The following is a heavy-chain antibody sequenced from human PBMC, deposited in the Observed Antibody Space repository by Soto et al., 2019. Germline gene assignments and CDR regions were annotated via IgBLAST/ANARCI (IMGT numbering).Heavy chain of an antibody. CDR3: ARDRGVASDY. V-gene: IGHV1-18*01. J-gene: IGHJ4*02. D-gene: IGHD2-15*01. CDR2: ISAYNGNT. Sequence: QVQLVQSGTEVKKHGASVKVSCKASGYTITSYGIRWVRQAPGQVLEWMGWISAYNGNTIYAHKLQGRVTMTTDTSTSTADMELRSLRSDDTAVYYCARDRGVASDYWGQGTLVTVSS. CDR1: GYTITSYG.